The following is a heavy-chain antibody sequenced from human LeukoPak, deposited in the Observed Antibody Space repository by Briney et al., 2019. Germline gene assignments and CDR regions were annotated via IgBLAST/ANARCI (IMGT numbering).Heavy chain of an antibody. CDR1: GFTFSSYG. D-gene: IGHD7-27*01. J-gene: IGHJ6*03. V-gene: IGHV3-23*01. CDR2: IRGSGGST. CDR3: AKMLGIGVYYYYMDV. Sequence: GGSLRLSCAASGFTFSSYGMSWVRQAPGKGLEWVSAIRGSGGSTYYADSVKGRFTISRDNSKNTLYLQMNSLRAEDTAVYYCAKMLGIGVYYYYMDVWGKGTTVTISS.